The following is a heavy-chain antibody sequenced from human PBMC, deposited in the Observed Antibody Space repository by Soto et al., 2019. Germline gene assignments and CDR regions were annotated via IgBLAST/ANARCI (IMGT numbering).Heavy chain of an antibody. Sequence: PGGSLRLSCAASGFTFSSYSMNWVRQAPGKGLEWLSSISSSSSYIYYADSVKGRFTISRDNAKNSLYLQMNSLRAEDTAVYYCSRVRDSSAWYKGVDAFDIWGQGTMVTVSS. CDR1: GFTFSSYS. J-gene: IGHJ3*02. D-gene: IGHD6-19*01. CDR3: SRVRDSSAWYKGVDAFDI. CDR2: ISSSSSYI. V-gene: IGHV3-21*01.